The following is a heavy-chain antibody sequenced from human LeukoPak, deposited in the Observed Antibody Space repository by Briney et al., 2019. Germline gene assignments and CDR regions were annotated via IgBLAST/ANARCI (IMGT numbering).Heavy chain of an antibody. D-gene: IGHD3-10*01. J-gene: IGHJ4*02. CDR3: AREANYYGSGSYFEGTFDY. Sequence: PSETLSLTCTVSDGSVSSFYWSWIRQPPGKGLEWIGYIYYSGSTNYNPSLKSRVTISIDTSKNEFSLKLTSVTAADTAVYYCAREANYYGSGSYFEGTFDYWGQGSLVTVSS. V-gene: IGHV4-59*02. CDR1: DGSVSSFY. CDR2: IYYSGST.